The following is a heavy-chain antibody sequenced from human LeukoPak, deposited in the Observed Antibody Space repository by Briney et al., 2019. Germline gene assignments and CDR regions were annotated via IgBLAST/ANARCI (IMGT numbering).Heavy chain of an antibody. CDR2: INHSGST. CDR3: ARGHRDYDILTGYYYNY. D-gene: IGHD3-9*01. J-gene: IGHJ4*02. CDR1: GGSFSGYY. Sequence: SETLSLTCAVYGGSFSGYYWSWIRQPPGKGLEWIGEINHSGSTNYNPSLKSRVTISVDTSKNQFSLKLNSVTAADTAVYYCARGHRDYDILTGYYYNYWGQGTLVTVSS. V-gene: IGHV4-34*01.